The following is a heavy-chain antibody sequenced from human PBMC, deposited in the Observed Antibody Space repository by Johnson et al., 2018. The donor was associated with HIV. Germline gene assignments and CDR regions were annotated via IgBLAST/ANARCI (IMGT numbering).Heavy chain of an antibody. CDR1: GFTVSRNY. V-gene: IGHV3-66*02. Sequence: VQLVESGGGLVQPGGSLRLACAASGFTVSRNYMSWVRQAPGKGLEWVSVIYSGGGTYYADSVKGRFTISRDNSKNTLFLQMNGLRPEDTAVYYCARGQGFWAFDIWGQGTMVTVSS. CDR3: ARGQGFWAFDI. CDR2: IYSGGGT. J-gene: IGHJ3*02. D-gene: IGHD3-3*01.